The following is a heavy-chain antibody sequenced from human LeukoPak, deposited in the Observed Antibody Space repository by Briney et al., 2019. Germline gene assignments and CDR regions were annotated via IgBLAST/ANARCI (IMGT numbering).Heavy chain of an antibody. CDR3: ARASGYYQYNLNPGINY. CDR2: IYTSGST. V-gene: IGHV4-4*07. D-gene: IGHD3-22*01. Sequence: SETLSLTCTVSGGSISSYYWSWIRQPAGKGLEWIGRIYTSGSTNYNPSLKSRVTMSVDTSKNQFSLKLSSVTAADTAVYYCARASGYYQYNLNPGINYWGQGTLVTVSS. CDR1: GGSISSYY. J-gene: IGHJ4*02.